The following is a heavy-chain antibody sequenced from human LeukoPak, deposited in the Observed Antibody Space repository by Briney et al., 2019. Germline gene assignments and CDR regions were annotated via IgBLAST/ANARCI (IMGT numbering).Heavy chain of an antibody. CDR1: GFTFDDFG. CDR3: AKQAYSYGLDY. V-gene: IGHV3-20*04. Sequence: GGSLRLSCAASGFTFDDFGMTWVRQAPGKGLEWVSGINWNGGGTGYADSVKGRFTISRDNAKKILYLQMNSLRAEDTAVYYCAKQAYSYGLDYWGQGTLVTVSS. CDR2: INWNGGGT. J-gene: IGHJ4*02. D-gene: IGHD5-18*01.